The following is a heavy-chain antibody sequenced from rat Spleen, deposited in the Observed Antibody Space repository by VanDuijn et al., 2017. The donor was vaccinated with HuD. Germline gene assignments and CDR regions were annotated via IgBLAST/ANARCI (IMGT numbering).Heavy chain of an antibody. D-gene: IGHD1-5*01. CDR3: TNIGTIFDY. J-gene: IGHJ2*01. CDR2: IKAKSNNYAT. V-gene: IGHV6-13*01. Sequence: EVQLVETGGGLVQPGKSLKLTCATSGFTFSTAWMHWVRQSPDMRLEWYARIKAKSNNYATDYVESGKGRFTISRDDSKSSVYLQMNSLKEEDTATYYCTNIGTIFDYWGQGVMVTVSS. CDR1: GFTFSTAW.